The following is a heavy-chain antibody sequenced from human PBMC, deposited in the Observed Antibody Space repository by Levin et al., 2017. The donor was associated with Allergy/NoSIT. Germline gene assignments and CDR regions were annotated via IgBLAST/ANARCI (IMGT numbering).Heavy chain of an antibody. CDR1: GFSFRNYE. CDR3: ARDSGALYYGSSGYRNRAFDI. D-gene: IGHD3-22*01. Sequence: PGGSLRLSCAASGFSFRNYEMNWVRQAPGKGLEWISSITDSAGNKYYADSVKGRFIISRDNANNSLFLQVSSLRAEDTAVYYCARDSGALYYGSSGYRNRAFDIWGHGTMVTVSS. CDR2: ITDSAGNK. V-gene: IGHV3-48*03. J-gene: IGHJ3*02.